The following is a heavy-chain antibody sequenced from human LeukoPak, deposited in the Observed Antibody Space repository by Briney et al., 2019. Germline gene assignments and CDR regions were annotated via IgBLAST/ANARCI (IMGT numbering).Heavy chain of an antibody. Sequence: SETLSLTCTVSGGSISSYYWSWIRQPPGKGLEWIGYIYYSGSTNYNPSLKSRVTISVDTSKNQFSLKLSSVTAADTAVYYCARPISNYDFWSGSPHYYYYMDVWGKGTTVTVSS. J-gene: IGHJ6*03. CDR2: IYYSGST. D-gene: IGHD3-3*01. CDR3: ARPISNYDFWSGSPHYYYYMDV. CDR1: GGSISSYY. V-gene: IGHV4-59*01.